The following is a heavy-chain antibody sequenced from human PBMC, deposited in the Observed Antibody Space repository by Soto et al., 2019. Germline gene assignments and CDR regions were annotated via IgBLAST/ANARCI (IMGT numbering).Heavy chain of an antibody. Sequence: GGSLRLSCQTSGFSFSSYAMHWVRQAPGKGLQWVGVISYDGSHKFYGESVKGRFTISRDNSKNTLYLQMNSLRAEDTAVYYCARGVPPMNAFDIWGQGTMVTVSS. CDR3: ARGVPPMNAFDI. CDR2: ISYDGSHK. D-gene: IGHD3-22*01. CDR1: GFSFSSYA. J-gene: IGHJ3*02. V-gene: IGHV3-30*03.